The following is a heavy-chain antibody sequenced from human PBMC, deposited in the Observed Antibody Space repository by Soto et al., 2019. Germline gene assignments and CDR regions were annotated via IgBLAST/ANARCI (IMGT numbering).Heavy chain of an antibody. CDR3: ARGAARRNAEKYFDY. CDR2: IIPIFGTA. D-gene: IGHD2-2*01. Sequence: QVQLVQSGAEVKKPGSSVKVSCKASGGTFSSYAISWVRQAPGQGLEWMGGIIPIFGTANYAQKFQGRVTITADESPSTDYMELSSLRSEDTAVYYCARGAARRNAEKYFDYWGQGTLVTVSS. V-gene: IGHV1-69*01. CDR1: GGTFSSYA. J-gene: IGHJ4*02.